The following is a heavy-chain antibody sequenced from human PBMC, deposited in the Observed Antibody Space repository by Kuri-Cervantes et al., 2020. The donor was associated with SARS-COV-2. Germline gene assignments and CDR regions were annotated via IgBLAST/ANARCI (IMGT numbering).Heavy chain of an antibody. D-gene: IGHD3-3*01. Sequence: GTLRLSCTVSGGSISSSSYYWGWIRQPPGKGLEWIGSIYSSGSTYYNPSLKSRVTISVDTSKNQFSLKLSSVTAADTAVYYCARHVRPEITIFGVVITADYFDYWGQGTLVTVSS. J-gene: IGHJ4*02. V-gene: IGHV4-39*01. CDR3: ARHVRPEITIFGVVITADYFDY. CDR1: GGSISSSSYY. CDR2: IYSSGST.